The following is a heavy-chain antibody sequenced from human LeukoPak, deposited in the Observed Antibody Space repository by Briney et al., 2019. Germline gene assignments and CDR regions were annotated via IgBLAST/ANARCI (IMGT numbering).Heavy chain of an antibody. V-gene: IGHV1-8*01. CDR3: ARGLGDYNTDWFPVSGY. Sequence: GASVKVSCKASGYTFTTHDLTWVRQATGQGLEWTGWMNPGSGDTAYAQKFQGRVTMTRDTSMSTAYMELSSLGSDDTAIYYCARGLGDYNTDWFPVSGYWGQGTPVTVSS. CDR1: GYTFTTHD. CDR2: MNPGSGDT. D-gene: IGHD3-9*01. J-gene: IGHJ4*02.